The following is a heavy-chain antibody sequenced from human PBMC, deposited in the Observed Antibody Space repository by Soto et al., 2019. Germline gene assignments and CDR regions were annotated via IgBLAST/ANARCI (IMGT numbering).Heavy chain of an antibody. J-gene: IGHJ5*02. CDR3: ARVNIVVVPAANNWFDP. CDR1: GGSISSGGYY. Sequence: SETLSLTCTVSGGSISSGGYYWSWIRQHPGKGLEWIGYIYYSGSTYYNPSLKSRVTISVDTSKNQFSLKLSSVTAADTAVYYCARVNIVVVPAANNWFDPWGQGTLVTVSS. CDR2: IYYSGST. V-gene: IGHV4-31*03. D-gene: IGHD2-2*01.